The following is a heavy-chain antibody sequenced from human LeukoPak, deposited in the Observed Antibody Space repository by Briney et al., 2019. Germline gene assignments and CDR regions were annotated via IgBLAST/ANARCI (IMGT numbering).Heavy chain of an antibody. CDR2: ISAYNGKT. J-gene: IGHJ3*02. CDR1: GYTFNSYG. D-gene: IGHD2-2*01. V-gene: IGHV1-18*01. Sequence: ASVKVSCKTSGYTFNSYGISWVRQAPGQGLEWMGWISAYNGKTNYAQNFQGRVTMTTDTSTGTAYMELRSLRSDVTAVYYCARDHWENIVVVPTTKVAWNAFDIWGQGTMVTVSS. CDR3: ARDHWENIVVVPTTKVAWNAFDI.